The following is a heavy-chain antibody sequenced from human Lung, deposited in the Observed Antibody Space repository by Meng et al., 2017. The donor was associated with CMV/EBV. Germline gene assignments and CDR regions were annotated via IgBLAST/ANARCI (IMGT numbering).Heavy chain of an antibody. CDR1: GFNFRTYG. J-gene: IGHJ4*02. V-gene: IGHV3-48*04. CDR3: ATDPDGDYDFDD. Sequence: SCVASGFNFRTYGMNLVHHAPERGLEWVSHITSESTNIGYVDSVKGRFTFSRDIAGNSLYLQMNSLRAEDTAVYYCATDPDGDYDFDDWGQGTTVTVSS. D-gene: IGHD4-17*01. CDR2: ITSESTNI.